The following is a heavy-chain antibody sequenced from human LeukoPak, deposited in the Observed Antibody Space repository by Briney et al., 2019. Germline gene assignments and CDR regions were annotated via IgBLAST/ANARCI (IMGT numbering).Heavy chain of an antibody. D-gene: IGHD2-15*01. CDR3: ARQRVASRRPDASDI. CDR2: IYYSGST. V-gene: IGHV4-59*01. CDR1: GGSITNYY. J-gene: IGHJ3*02. Sequence: PSETLSLTCTVSGGSITNYYWNWIRQPPGKGLEWIGHIYYSGSTNYNPSLKSRVTISVDTSKNQFSLKLSSVTAADTAVYYRARQRVASRRPDASDIWGQGTMVTVSS.